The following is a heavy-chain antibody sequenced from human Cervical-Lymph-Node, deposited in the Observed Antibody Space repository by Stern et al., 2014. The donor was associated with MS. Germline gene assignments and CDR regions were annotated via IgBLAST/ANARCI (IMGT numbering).Heavy chain of an antibody. CDR1: GYSLSDLS. Sequence: VQLVESGAEVRKPGASVRVSCKVSGYSLSDLSMHWVRQAPGKGLEGVEGYSPEAGKTACAQRLQGRVTLPEDTSTDPACMELISLRSDDTAVYHCATASRYDALDLWGQGTVVTVSS. CDR2: YSPEAGKT. V-gene: IGHV1-24*01. J-gene: IGHJ3*01. CDR3: ATASRYDALDL.